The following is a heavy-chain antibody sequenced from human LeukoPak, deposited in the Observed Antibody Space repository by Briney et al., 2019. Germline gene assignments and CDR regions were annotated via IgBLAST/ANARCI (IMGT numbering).Heavy chain of an antibody. D-gene: IGHD3-10*01. CDR2: IYTNGTA. J-gene: IGHJ4*02. Sequence: GGSLRLSCAASGFSVIRNYMNWVRQVPGKGLEWVSVIYTNGTAYYADSVKGRFTISRDDSKNTLSLQMNSLRAEDTAVYYCASRIWSGVDYWGQGTLVTVSS. CDR3: ASRIWSGVDY. CDR1: GFSVIRNY. V-gene: IGHV3-66*01.